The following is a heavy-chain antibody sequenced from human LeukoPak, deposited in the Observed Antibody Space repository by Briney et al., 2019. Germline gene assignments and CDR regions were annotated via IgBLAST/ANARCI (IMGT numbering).Heavy chain of an antibody. Sequence: PSETLSLTCTVSGGSISSGSYYWSWIRQPPGKGLEWIGYISYGGNTNYNPSLKSRVTASIDTSKNQFSLKLSSVTAADTAVYYCARSSPFDYYDSSGSYYGGVPYWGQGTLVTVSS. CDR1: GGSISSGSYY. CDR3: ARSSPFDYYDSSGSYYGGVPY. D-gene: IGHD3-22*01. CDR2: ISYGGNT. V-gene: IGHV4-61*01. J-gene: IGHJ4*02.